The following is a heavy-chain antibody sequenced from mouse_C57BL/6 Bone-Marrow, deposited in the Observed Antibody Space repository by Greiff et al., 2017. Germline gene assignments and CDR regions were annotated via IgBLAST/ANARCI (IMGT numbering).Heavy chain of an antibody. V-gene: IGHV1-42*01. Sequence: VQLQQSGPELVKPGASVKISCKASGYSFTGYYMNWVKQSPEKSLEWIGEINPITGGTTYNQKFKAKTTLTVDKSSSTAYMQLKSLASEGVAVYYCARSLRRGFAYWGQGTLVTVSA. D-gene: IGHD2-12*01. CDR3: ARSLRRGFAY. CDR1: GYSFTGYY. J-gene: IGHJ3*01. CDR2: INPITGGT.